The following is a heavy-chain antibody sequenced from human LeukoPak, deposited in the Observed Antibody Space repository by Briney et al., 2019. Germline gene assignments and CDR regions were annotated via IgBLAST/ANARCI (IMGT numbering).Heavy chain of an antibody. D-gene: IGHD2-15*01. CDR1: GFTFSSSG. J-gene: IGHJ4*02. Sequence: GGSLRLSCAASGFTFSSSGMSWVRQAPGMGLEWVAAISGSGGSTYYAESVKGRFTISRDNSKNTLYLQMSGLRAGDRAVYFCAKDGTPGDYWGQGTRVTVSS. CDR2: ISGSGGST. CDR3: AKDGTPGDY. V-gene: IGHV3-23*01.